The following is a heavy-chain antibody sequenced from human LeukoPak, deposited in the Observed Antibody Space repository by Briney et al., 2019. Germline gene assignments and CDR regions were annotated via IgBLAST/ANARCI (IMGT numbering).Heavy chain of an antibody. V-gene: IGHV3-30*02. CDR1: GFTVSDNY. Sequence: GGSLRLSCAASGFTVSDNYMSWVRQAPGKGLQWVAFTRYDGSNKDYADFVNGRFTISRDNSVDMLYLEMNSLSPEDTAVYYCVKDDGTYYFDSWGRGTLVTVST. CDR2: TRYDGSNK. J-gene: IGHJ4*02. D-gene: IGHD2-21*01. CDR3: VKDDGTYYFDS.